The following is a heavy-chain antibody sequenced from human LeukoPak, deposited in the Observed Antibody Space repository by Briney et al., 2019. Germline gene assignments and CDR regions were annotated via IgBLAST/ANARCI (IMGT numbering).Heavy chain of an antibody. J-gene: IGHJ4*02. V-gene: IGHV3-30*02. CDR2: IRYDGSNK. D-gene: IGHD1-14*01. CDR3: ARDRGGITDLDY. CDR1: GFTFSSYG. Sequence: GGSLRLSCAASGFTFSSYGMHWVRQAPGKGLEWVAFIRYDGSNKYYADSVKGRFTISRDNSKNTLYLQMNGLGAEDTAVYYCARDRGGITDLDYWGQGTLVTVSS.